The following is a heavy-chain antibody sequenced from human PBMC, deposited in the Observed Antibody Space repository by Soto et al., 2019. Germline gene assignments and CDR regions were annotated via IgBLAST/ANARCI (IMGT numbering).Heavy chain of an antibody. CDR1: GFTFSSYA. Sequence: PGGSLRLSCAASGFTFSSYAMSWVRQAPGRGLEWVSSISGSGDITYYADSVKGRFTISRDNSKNTLYVQMNSLRAEDTAVYYCAKVKTWTYLDYWGQGTLVTVSS. CDR3: AKVKTWTYLDY. J-gene: IGHJ4*02. V-gene: IGHV3-23*01. CDR2: ISGSGDIT.